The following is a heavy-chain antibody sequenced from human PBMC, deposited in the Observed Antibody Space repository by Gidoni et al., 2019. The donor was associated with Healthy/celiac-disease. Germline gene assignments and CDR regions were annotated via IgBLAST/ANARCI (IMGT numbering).Heavy chain of an antibody. CDR2: INHSGST. D-gene: IGHD3-10*01. CDR1: GGSFSGYY. CDR3: ARSRARGAGSGRKDYYMDV. V-gene: IGHV4-34*01. J-gene: IGHJ6*03. Sequence: QVQLQQWGAGLLKPSETLSLTCAVYGGSFSGYYWSWIRQPPGKGLEWIGEINHSGSTNYNPSLKSRVTISVDTSKNQFSLKLSSVTAADTAVYYCARSRARGAGSGRKDYYMDVWGKGTTVTVSS.